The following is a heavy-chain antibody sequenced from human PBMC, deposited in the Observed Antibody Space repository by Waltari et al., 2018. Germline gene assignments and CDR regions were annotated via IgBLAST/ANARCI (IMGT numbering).Heavy chain of an antibody. CDR1: GFSLSTSGVG. CDR2: IYWNDDK. Sequence: QITLKESGPTLVKPTQTLTLTCTFSGFSLSTSGVGVGWIRQPPGKALEWLALIYWNDDKRYSPSLKSRLTITKDTSKNQVVLTMTSMDPVDTATYYCAHSSCGGDCLPWFDYWGQGTLVTVSS. V-gene: IGHV2-5*01. J-gene: IGHJ4*02. D-gene: IGHD2-21*01. CDR3: AHSSCGGDCLPWFDY.